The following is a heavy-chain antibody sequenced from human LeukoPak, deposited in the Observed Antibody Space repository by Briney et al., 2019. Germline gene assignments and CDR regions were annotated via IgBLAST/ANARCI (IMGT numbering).Heavy chain of an antibody. J-gene: IGHJ6*02. CDR2: IYYSGST. CDR3: ARGAGDFWSGYPMDV. V-gene: IGHV4-59*08. CDR1: GGSISSYY. D-gene: IGHD3-3*01. Sequence: PSETLSLTCTVSGGSISSYYWSWIRQPPGKGLEWIGYIYYSGSTNYNPSLKSRVTISVDTSKNQFSLKLSSVTAADTAVYYCARGAGDFWSGYPMDVWGQGTTVTVSS.